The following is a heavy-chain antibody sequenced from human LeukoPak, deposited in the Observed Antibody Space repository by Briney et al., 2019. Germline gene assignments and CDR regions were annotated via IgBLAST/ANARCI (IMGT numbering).Heavy chain of an antibody. J-gene: IGHJ4*02. Sequence: GGSLRLSCAASGFTFSSYSKNWVRQAPGKGLEWVSSISSSSSYIYYADSVKGRCTISRDNAKNSLYLQMNTLRAEDTAVYYCARDPWGVGATAPSFDYWGQGTLVTVSS. V-gene: IGHV3-21*01. CDR2: ISSSSSYI. D-gene: IGHD1-26*01. CDR1: GFTFSSYS. CDR3: ARDPWGVGATAPSFDY.